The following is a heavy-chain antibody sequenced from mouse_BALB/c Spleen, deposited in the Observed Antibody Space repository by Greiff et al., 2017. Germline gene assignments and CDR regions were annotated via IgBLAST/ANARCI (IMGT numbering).Heavy chain of an antibody. D-gene: IGHD1-1*01. CDR3: ASYYGYWYFDV. Sequence: VQLQQPGAELVKPGASVKLSCKASGYTFTSYWMHWVKQRPGQGLEWIGEIDPSDSYTNYNQKFKGKATLTVDKSSSTAYMQLSSLTSEDSAVYYCASYYGYWYFDVWGAGTTVTVSS. CDR2: IDPSDSYT. CDR1: GYTFTSYW. J-gene: IGHJ1*01. V-gene: IGHV1-69*02.